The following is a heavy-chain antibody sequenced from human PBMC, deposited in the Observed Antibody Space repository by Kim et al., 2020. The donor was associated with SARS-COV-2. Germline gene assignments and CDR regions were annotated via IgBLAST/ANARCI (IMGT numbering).Heavy chain of an antibody. J-gene: IGHJ4*02. Sequence: YYNPSLKSRVTISVDTSKNQFSLKLSSVTAADTAVYYCAGYRIVVRHFDYWGQGTLVTVSS. D-gene: IGHD3-22*01. CDR3: AGYRIVVRHFDY. V-gene: IGHV4-30-2*04.